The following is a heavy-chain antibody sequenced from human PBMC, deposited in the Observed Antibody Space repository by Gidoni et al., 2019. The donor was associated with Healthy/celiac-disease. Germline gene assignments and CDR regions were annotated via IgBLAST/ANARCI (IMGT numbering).Heavy chain of an antibody. CDR1: GYSISSGYY. J-gene: IGHJ4*02. CDR2: IYHSGST. Sequence: QVQLQESGPGLVKPSETLSLTCTVSGYSISSGYYWGWLRQPPGKGLEWIGSIYHSGSTYYNPSLKSRVTISVDTSKNQFSLKLSSVTAADTAVYYCAREGLIVSGDFDYWGQGTLVTVSS. D-gene: IGHD1-26*01. CDR3: AREGLIVSGDFDY. V-gene: IGHV4-38-2*02.